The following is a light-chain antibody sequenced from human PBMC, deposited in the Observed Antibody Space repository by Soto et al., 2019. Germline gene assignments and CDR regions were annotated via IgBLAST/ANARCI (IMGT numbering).Light chain of an antibody. CDR3: HQYKSHSVP. J-gene: IGKJ4*01. CDR2: DVS. Sequence: DIRLTQSPSTLSAGVWVSVTIASRARQTLTRLVVWYQQKPGKAPTLLIYDVSRLGSGVRSRLSGSGSVTEFTLTLGRLQHNDLATYYCHQYKSHSVPFGRGTKVDIK. V-gene: IGKV1-5*01. CDR1: QTLTRL.